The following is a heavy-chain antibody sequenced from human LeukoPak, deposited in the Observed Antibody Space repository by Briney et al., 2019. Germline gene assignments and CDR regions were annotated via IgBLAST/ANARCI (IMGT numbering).Heavy chain of an antibody. J-gene: IGHJ4*02. D-gene: IGHD4-23*01. CDR3: ARGRPHGNDY. CDR1: GFTFSSYW. V-gene: IGHV3-74*01. CDR2: IAGDGSST. Sequence: PRGSLRLSCAASGFTFSSYWMNWVRQAPGKGLVWVSRIAGDGSSTTYADSVKGRFSISRDNAKSTLYLQMNSLRVEDTAVYYCARGRPHGNDYWGQGTLVTVSS.